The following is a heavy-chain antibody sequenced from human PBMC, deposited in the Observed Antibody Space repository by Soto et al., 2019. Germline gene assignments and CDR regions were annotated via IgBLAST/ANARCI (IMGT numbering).Heavy chain of an antibody. CDR1: GYTFTSYA. Sequence: ASVKVSCKASGYTFTSYAMHWVRQAPGQRLEWMGWINAGNGNTKYSQKFQGRVTIARDTSASTAYMELSSLRSEDTAVYYCALYQLLPTAQRDAFDIWGQGTMVTVSS. CDR2: INAGNGNT. J-gene: IGHJ3*02. CDR3: ALYQLLPTAQRDAFDI. V-gene: IGHV1-3*01. D-gene: IGHD2-2*01.